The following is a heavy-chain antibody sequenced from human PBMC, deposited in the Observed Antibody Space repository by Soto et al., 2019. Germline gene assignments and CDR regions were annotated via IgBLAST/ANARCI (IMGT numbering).Heavy chain of an antibody. Sequence: GGSLRLSCAASGFTFSSYAMSWVRQAPGKGLEWVSAISGSGGSTYYADSVKGRFTISGDNSKNTLYLQMNSLRAEDTAVYYCAKRGYCSGGSCYESTATYYYYMDVWGKGTTVTVSS. J-gene: IGHJ6*03. CDR2: ISGSGGST. CDR3: AKRGYCSGGSCYESTATYYYYMDV. D-gene: IGHD2-15*01. V-gene: IGHV3-23*01. CDR1: GFTFSSYA.